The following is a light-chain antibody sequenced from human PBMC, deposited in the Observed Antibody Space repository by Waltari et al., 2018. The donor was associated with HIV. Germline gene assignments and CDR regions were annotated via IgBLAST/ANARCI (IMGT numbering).Light chain of an antibody. J-gene: IGLJ2*01. CDR2: DTV. Sequence: QAVVTQEPSLTVSPGGTVTPTCGPSTGPVTGGSHPYWLQQKSGQAPRTLIYDTVNKHSLTPARFSGSLLEGKAALALSGAQPEDEAEYFCLLSFAGARPVVFGGGTNLTVL. V-gene: IGLV7-46*01. CDR1: TGPVTGGSH. CDR3: LLSFAGARPVV.